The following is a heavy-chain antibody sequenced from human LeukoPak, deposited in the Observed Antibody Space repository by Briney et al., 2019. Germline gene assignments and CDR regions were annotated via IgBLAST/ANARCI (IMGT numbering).Heavy chain of an antibody. CDR2: ISYDGSNK. J-gene: IGHJ4*02. Sequence: GGSLRLSCAASGFTFSSYAMHWVRQAPGKGLEWVAVISYDGSNKYYADSVKGRFTISRDNSKNTLYLQMNSLRAEDTAVYYCARDFGDYTFDYWGQGTLVTVSS. CDR3: ARDFGDYTFDY. D-gene: IGHD4-17*01. CDR1: GFTFSSYA. V-gene: IGHV3-30-3*01.